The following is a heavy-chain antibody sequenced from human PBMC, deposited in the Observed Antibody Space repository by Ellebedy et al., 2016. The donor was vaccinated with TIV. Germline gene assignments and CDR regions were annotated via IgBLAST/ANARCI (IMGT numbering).Heavy chain of an antibody. CDR2: LYPDAKT. J-gene: IGHJ5*02. Sequence: PGGSLRLSCEASGIIVSDYFMNWVRQAPGKGLEWVSVLYPDAKTNYTESLNGRFIVSRDSSTNTLYLQMNSLTAEDTAVYYCARDPGGGGDFGDNWFDPWGQGTLVTVSS. D-gene: IGHD2-21*01. CDR1: GIIVSDYF. V-gene: IGHV3-66*01. CDR3: ARDPGGGGDFGDNWFDP.